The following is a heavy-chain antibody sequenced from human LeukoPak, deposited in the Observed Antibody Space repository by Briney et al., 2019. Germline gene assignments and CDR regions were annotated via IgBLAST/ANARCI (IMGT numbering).Heavy chain of an antibody. J-gene: IGHJ4*02. V-gene: IGHV3-30*02. D-gene: IGHD5-24*01. CDR2: IRYDGSNK. CDR3: AKARDGYNYGGDY. Sequence: GGSLRLSCAASGFTFSSYGMHWVRQAPGKGLGWVAFIRYDGSNKYYADSVKGRFTISRDNSKNTLYLQMNSLRAEDTAVYYCAKARDGYNYGGDYWGQGTLVTVSS. CDR1: GFTFSSYG.